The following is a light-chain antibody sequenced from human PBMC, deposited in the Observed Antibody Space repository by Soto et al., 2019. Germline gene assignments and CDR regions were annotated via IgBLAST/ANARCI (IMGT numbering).Light chain of an antibody. CDR3: QHYVGSP. CDR1: QSVSSTY. J-gene: IGKJ4*01. Sequence: IVWTQSPGTLSLSPGESATLSCRASQSVSSTYLAWYQQKPGQAPRLLIYGTSSRATGIPDRFSGSGSGTDFTFTISRLEPEDFAVYYCQHYVGSPFGGGTKVEIK. CDR2: GTS. V-gene: IGKV3-20*01.